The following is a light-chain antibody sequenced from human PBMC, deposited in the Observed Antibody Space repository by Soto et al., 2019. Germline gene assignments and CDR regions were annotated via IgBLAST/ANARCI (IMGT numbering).Light chain of an antibody. V-gene: IGKV3-15*01. J-gene: IGKJ1*01. Sequence: EIVMTQSPATLSVSPGERATLSCRASQNVRNNLAWYQQKPGQAPRLLIYGASSRATGITTRFSGSGSGTEFTLTINSLQSEDFAVYYCLHYNYCPGTFGQGTKVDIK. CDR2: GAS. CDR3: LHYNYCPGT. CDR1: QNVRNN.